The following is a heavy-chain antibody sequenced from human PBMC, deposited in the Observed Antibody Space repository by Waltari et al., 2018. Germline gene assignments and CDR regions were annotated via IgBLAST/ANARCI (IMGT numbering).Heavy chain of an antibody. V-gene: IGHV4-34*01. J-gene: IGHJ4*02. CDR3: ARETAVAGIDY. CDR1: GGSFSGYY. CDR2: INHSGST. Sequence: VQLQQWGAGLLKPSETLSLSCAVYGGSFSGYYWSWIRQPPGKGLEWIGEINHSGSTNYNPSLKSRVTISVDTSKNQFSLKLSSVTAADTAVYYCARETAVAGIDYWGQGTLVTVSS. D-gene: IGHD6-19*01.